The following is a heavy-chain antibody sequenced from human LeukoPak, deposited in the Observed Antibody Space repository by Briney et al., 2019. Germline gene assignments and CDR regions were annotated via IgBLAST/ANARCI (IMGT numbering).Heavy chain of an antibody. Sequence: GGSLRLSCAASGFPLRSYDMSWVRQAPGKGLEWVAATSGSGVNSYYADSVRGRFTISRDNSQNTLYLQMDSLRAEDTALYYCAKKYSGYDFDYWGQGTLVAVSS. J-gene: IGHJ4*02. CDR2: TSGSGVNS. CDR3: AKKYSGYDFDY. CDR1: GFPLRSYD. D-gene: IGHD5-12*01. V-gene: IGHV3-23*01.